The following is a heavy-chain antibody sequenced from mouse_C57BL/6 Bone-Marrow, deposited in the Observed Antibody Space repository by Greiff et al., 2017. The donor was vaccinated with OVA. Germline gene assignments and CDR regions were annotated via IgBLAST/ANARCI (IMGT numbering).Heavy chain of an antibody. CDR3: ARGGYYSWFAY. CDR2: ISDGGSYT. CDR1: GFTFSSYA. D-gene: IGHD2-3*01. Sequence: EVQLVESGGGLVKPGGSLKLSCAASGFTFSSYAMSWVRQTPEKRLEWVATISDGGSYTYYPDNVKGRFTISRDNAKKNLYLQMSHLKSEDTAMYYCARGGYYSWFAYWGQGTLVTVSA. V-gene: IGHV5-4*01. J-gene: IGHJ3*01.